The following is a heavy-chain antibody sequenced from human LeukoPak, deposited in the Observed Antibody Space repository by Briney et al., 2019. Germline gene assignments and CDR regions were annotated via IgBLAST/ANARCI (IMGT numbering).Heavy chain of an antibody. J-gene: IGHJ6*03. CDR1: GGSISSYY. V-gene: IGHV4-4*07. CDR3: ARALTTAKWGYYYYYMDV. Sequence: SETLSLTCTVSGGSISSYYWSWIRQPAGKGLEWIGRIYTSGSTNYNPSLKSRVTISVDKSKNQFSLKLSSVTAADTAVYYCARALTTAKWGYYYYYMDVWSKGTTVTVSS. CDR2: IYTSGST. D-gene: IGHD4-17*01.